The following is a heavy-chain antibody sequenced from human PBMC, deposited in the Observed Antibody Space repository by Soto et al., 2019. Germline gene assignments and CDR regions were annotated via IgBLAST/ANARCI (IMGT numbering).Heavy chain of an antibody. J-gene: IGHJ2*01. CDR1: GFTFSSYA. CDR2: ISGSGGST. V-gene: IGHV3-23*01. Sequence: EVQLLESGGGLVQPGGSLRLSCAASGFTFSSYAMSWVRQAPGKGLEWVSAISGSGGSTHYADSVKGRFTISRDNSKNTLYLQMNSLRAEDTAVYYCAKDHYYDTSGYPSINWYFDLWGRGTLVTVSS. CDR3: AKDHYYDTSGYPSINWYFDL. D-gene: IGHD3-22*01.